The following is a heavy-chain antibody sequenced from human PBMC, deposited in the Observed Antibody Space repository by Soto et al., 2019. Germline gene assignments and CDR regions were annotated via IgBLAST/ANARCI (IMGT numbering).Heavy chain of an antibody. CDR3: AREPLAHSYFDF. V-gene: IGHV4-4*07. CDR2: LYNAERT. Sequence: ETLSLTCTVSGGSVSSHYWSWIRQPAGKGLEWLGRLYNAERTSYNPSLKGRVTMSMDTSNNQFSLKLTSVTAADTAVYFCAREPLAHSYFDFWGQGTLVTVSS. J-gene: IGHJ4*02. CDR1: GGSVSSHY.